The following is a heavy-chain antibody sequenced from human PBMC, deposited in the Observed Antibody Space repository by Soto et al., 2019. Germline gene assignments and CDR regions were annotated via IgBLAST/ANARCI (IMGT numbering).Heavy chain of an antibody. D-gene: IGHD6-13*01. Sequence: ASVKVSCKASGYTFTSYYMHWVRQAPGQGLEWMGIINPSGGSTSYAQKFQGRVTMTRDTSTSTVYMELSSLRSEDTAVYYCARDPIAAAGSTEVYYYGMDVWGQGTTVTVSS. V-gene: IGHV1-46*01. J-gene: IGHJ6*02. CDR2: INPSGGST. CDR3: ARDPIAAAGSTEVYYYGMDV. CDR1: GYTFTSYY.